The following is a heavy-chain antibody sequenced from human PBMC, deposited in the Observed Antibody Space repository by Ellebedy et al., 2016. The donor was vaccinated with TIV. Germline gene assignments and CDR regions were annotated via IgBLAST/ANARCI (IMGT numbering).Heavy chain of an antibody. V-gene: IGHV3-23*01. D-gene: IGHD3-10*01. CDR3: AKRSEMVRGVIPIDY. J-gene: IGHJ4*02. Sequence: GESLKISXAASGFTFSSYAMSWVRQAPGKGLEWVSAISGSGGSTYYADSVKGRFTISRDNSKNTLYLQMNSLRAEDTAVYYCAKRSEMVRGVIPIDYWGQGTLVTVSS. CDR1: GFTFSSYA. CDR2: ISGSGGST.